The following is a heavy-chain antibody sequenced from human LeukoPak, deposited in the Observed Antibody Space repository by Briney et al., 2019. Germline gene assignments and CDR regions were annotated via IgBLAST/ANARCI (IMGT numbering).Heavy chain of an antibody. CDR2: FDPEDGET. CDR3: ATGPIFGVVIFTGAFDI. J-gene: IGHJ3*02. CDR1: GYTLTELS. Sequence: ASVKVSCKVSGYTLTELSMHWVRQAPGKGLEWMGGFDPEDGETIYAQKFQGRVTMTEDTSTDTAYMELSSLRSEDTAVYYCATGPIFGVVIFTGAFDIWDQGTMVTVSS. V-gene: IGHV1-24*01. D-gene: IGHD3-3*01.